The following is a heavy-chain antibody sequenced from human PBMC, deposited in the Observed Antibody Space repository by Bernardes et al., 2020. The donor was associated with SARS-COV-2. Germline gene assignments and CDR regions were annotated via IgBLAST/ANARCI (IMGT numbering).Heavy chain of an antibody. CDR2: FDPEDGET. D-gene: IGHD4-17*01. J-gene: IGHJ2*01. V-gene: IGHV1-24*01. CDR3: ATDRHYGDRFYWYFDL. Sequence: ASEKVSCKVSGYTLTELSMRWVRQDPGKGLEWMGGFDPEDGETIYAQKFQGRVTMTEDTSTDTAYMELSSLRSEDTAVYYCATDRHYGDRFYWYFDLWGRGTLVTVSS. CDR1: GYTLTELS.